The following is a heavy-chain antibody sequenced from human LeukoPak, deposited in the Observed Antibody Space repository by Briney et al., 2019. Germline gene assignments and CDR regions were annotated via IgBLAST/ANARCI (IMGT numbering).Heavy chain of an antibody. D-gene: IGHD4-17*01. Sequence: SVKVSCKASGDTLNNHDITWVRQAPGRGLEWMGRIVPIVEITNYAESFQGRVTITADKSTNTFYMQLASLMSSDTAIYFCARGNYGDPNWFDPWGQGTLVTVSS. CDR2: IVPIVEIT. CDR3: ARGNYGDPNWFDP. CDR1: GDTLNNHD. V-gene: IGHV1-69*04. J-gene: IGHJ5*02.